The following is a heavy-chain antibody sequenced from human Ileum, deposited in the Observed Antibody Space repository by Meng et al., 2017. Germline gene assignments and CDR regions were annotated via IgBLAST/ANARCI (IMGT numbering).Heavy chain of an antibody. V-gene: IGHV4-34*01. D-gene: IGHD3-9*01. CDR1: GGSYCNSY. CDR3: ARGDDWAKSGNF. Sequence: QVPLPLWRPRLITRSETLSLTCAFSGGSYCNSYLTWIRPSPGTGLEWIGEIHPSGSTYYRPSLQSRVTITLDTSKNQFSLTLNSVTAADTAVYYCARGDDWAKSGNFWGQGTLVTVSS. J-gene: IGHJ4*02. CDR2: IHPSGST.